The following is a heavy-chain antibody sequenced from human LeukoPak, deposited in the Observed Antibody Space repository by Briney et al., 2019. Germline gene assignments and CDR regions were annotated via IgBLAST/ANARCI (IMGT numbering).Heavy chain of an antibody. J-gene: IGHJ5*02. CDR2: IYYSGST. Sequence: KPSETLSLTCTVSGGSISSYYWSWIRQPPGMGLEWIGYIYYSGSTNYNPSLKSRVTISVDTSKNQFSLKLSSVTAADTAVYYCARVGLYCSGGSCYPNWFDPWGQGTLVTVSS. CDR1: GGSISSYY. V-gene: IGHV4-59*01. D-gene: IGHD2-15*01. CDR3: ARVGLYCSGGSCYPNWFDP.